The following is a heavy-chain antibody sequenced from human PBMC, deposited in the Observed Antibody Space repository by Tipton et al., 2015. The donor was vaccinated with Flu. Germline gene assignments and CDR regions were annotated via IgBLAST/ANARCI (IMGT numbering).Heavy chain of an antibody. Sequence: LRLSCAVYGGSFSGYYWSWIRQPPGKGLEWIGEINRSGSTNYNPSLKSRVTISVDTSKNQFSLKLGSVTAADTAVYYCARGLRAVVRSPLHYWGQGTLVTVSS. V-gene: IGHV4-34*01. CDR1: GGSFSGYY. J-gene: IGHJ4*02. D-gene: IGHD4-23*01. CDR2: INRSGST. CDR3: ARGLRAVVRSPLHY.